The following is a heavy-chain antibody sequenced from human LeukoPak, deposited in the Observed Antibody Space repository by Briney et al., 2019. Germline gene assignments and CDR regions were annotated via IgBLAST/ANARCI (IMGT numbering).Heavy chain of an antibody. V-gene: IGHV1-2*02. CDR3: ARVRIGQQLDKYYYYAMDV. CDR1: GYTFTDYY. D-gene: IGHD6-13*01. J-gene: IGHJ6*02. Sequence: GASVKVSCKASGYTFTDYYMHWVRQAPGQGLEWMRWINPNSGGTNYAQKSQGRVTMTTDTSISTAYMEVSRLRSDDTAVYYCARVRIGQQLDKYYYYAMDVWGQGATVTVSS. CDR2: INPNSGGT.